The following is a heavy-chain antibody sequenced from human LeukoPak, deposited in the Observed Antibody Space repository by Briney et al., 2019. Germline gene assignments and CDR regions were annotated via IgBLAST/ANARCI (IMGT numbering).Heavy chain of an antibody. CDR2: ISGSGDST. Sequence: GGSLRLSCAAGGITFTSNAMRWVRQAPGKGLEWVSGISGSGDSTYYTESVKGRFTISRDNSKNTLYLEMNSLRAEDTVVYYCGKDLLSHSSAWYLTPFDYWGQGTLVTVSS. CDR1: GITFTSNA. CDR3: GKDLLSHSSAWYLTPFDY. D-gene: IGHD6-19*01. J-gene: IGHJ4*02. V-gene: IGHV3-23*01.